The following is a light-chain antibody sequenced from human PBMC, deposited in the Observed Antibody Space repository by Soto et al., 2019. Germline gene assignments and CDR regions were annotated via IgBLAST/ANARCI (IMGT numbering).Light chain of an antibody. CDR3: SSYAGINNLGV. CDR1: SSDVGGYKY. CDR2: EVN. V-gene: IGLV2-8*01. J-gene: IGLJ1*01. Sequence: QSALTQPPSASGSPRQSVTISCTRTSSDVGGYKYVSWYQQHPGKAPKLMIFEVNKRPSGVPDRFSGSKSGNTASLTVSGLQAEDDADYYCSSYAGINNLGVFGTGTKLTVL.